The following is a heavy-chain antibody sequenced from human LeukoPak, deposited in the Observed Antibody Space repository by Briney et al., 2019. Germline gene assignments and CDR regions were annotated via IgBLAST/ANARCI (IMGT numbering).Heavy chain of an antibody. CDR2: IYTGGST. J-gene: IGHJ6*03. CDR1: GFTVSSNY. CDR3: ARDYYASMDV. Sequence: PGGSLRLSCAASGFTVSSNYMSWVRQAPGKGLEWVSIIYTGGSTYYADSVKGRFTISRDNSKNTLYLQMNSLRAEDTAVYYCARDYYASMDVWGKGTTVTISS. D-gene: IGHD3-22*01. V-gene: IGHV3-53*01.